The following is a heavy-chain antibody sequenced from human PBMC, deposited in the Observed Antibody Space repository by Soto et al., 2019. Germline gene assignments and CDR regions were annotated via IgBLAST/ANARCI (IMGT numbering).Heavy chain of an antibody. J-gene: IGHJ4*02. CDR3: ARLSSYCSGGSCYAFDY. Sequence: SETPSLTCTVSGGSISSYYWGWVRQPPGKGLEWIGYFYYSGSTNYNPSLKSRVTISVDTSKNQFSLKLSSVTAADTAVYYCARLSSYCSGGSCYAFDYWGQRTLVTVS. CDR2: FYYSGST. CDR1: GGSISSYY. V-gene: IGHV4-59*08. D-gene: IGHD2-15*01.